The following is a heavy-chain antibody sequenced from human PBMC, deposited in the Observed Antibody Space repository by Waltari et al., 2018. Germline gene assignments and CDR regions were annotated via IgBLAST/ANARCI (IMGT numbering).Heavy chain of an antibody. Sequence: QVQLVESGGGVVQPGGSLRLSCAASGFTFSSYGMHWVRQAPGKGLEWVAFIRYDGSNKYYADSVKGRFTISRDNSKNTLYLQMNSLRAEDTAVYYCAKDKGAYCGGDCYSLFDYWGQGTLVTVSS. CDR2: IRYDGSNK. J-gene: IGHJ4*02. CDR3: AKDKGAYCGGDCYSLFDY. D-gene: IGHD2-21*01. V-gene: IGHV3-30*02. CDR1: GFTFSSYG.